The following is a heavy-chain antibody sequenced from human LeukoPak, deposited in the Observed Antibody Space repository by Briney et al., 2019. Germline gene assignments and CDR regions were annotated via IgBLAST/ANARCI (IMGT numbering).Heavy chain of an antibody. CDR2: IYSGGST. CDR3: AKDLSVYCSGGSCYFGY. D-gene: IGHD2-15*01. J-gene: IGHJ4*02. Sequence: GGSLRLSCAASGFTVSSNYMSWVRQAPGKGLEWVSVIYSGGSTYYADSVKGRFTISRHNSKNTLYLQMNSLRAEDTAVYYCAKDLSVYCSGGSCYFGYWGQGTLVTVSS. CDR1: GFTVSSNY. V-gene: IGHV3-53*01.